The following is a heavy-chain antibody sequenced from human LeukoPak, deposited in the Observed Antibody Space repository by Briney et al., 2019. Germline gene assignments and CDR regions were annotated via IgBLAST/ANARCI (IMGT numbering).Heavy chain of an antibody. CDR2: IYYSGST. Sequence: SETLSLTRAVYGGSFSGYYWSWIRQPPGKGLEWIGYIYYSGSTNYNPSLKSRVTISVDTSKNQFSLKLSSVTAADTAVYYCARLTMVRGAPYYYYMDVWGKGTTVTISS. D-gene: IGHD3-10*01. J-gene: IGHJ6*03. V-gene: IGHV4-59*01. CDR3: ARLTMVRGAPYYYYMDV. CDR1: GGSFSGYY.